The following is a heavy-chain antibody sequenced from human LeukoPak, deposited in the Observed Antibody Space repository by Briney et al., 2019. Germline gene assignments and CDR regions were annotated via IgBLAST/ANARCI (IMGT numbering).Heavy chain of an antibody. CDR3: ARGPGDYVWGSYRRFDY. CDR2: INHSGST. Sequence: SETLSLTCAVYGGSFSGYYWSWIRQPPGKGLEWIGEINHSGSTNYNPSLKSRVTISVDTSKNQFSLKLSSVTAADTAAYYCARGPGDYVWGSYRRFDYWGQGTLVTVSS. D-gene: IGHD3-16*02. J-gene: IGHJ4*02. CDR1: GGSFSGYY. V-gene: IGHV4-34*01.